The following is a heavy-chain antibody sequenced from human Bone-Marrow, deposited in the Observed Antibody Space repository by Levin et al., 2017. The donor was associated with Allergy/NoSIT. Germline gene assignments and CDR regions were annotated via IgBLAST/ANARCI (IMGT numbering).Heavy chain of an antibody. CDR2: ISSSSSYV. V-gene: IGHV3-21*01. J-gene: IGHJ2*01. D-gene: IGHD6-13*01. CDR1: GFTFSTYN. CDR3: ARGSSWYDTWYFGL. Sequence: CAASGFTFSTYNMNWVRQAPGKGLEWVSSISSSSSYVYSADSVKGRFTISRDNAKNSLYLQMSSLRAEDTAVYYCARGSSWYDTWYFGLWGRGTLVTVSS.